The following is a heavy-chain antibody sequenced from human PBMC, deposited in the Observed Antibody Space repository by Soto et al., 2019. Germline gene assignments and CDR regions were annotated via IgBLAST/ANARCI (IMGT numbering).Heavy chain of an antibody. Sequence: QVQLVQSGAEVKTPGSSLKVSCTVSGSRFSNYVISWVRQAPGHGLEWLGRSIPIFNTTQYPQKFQGRVTITADKSTNTASLELSSLRSDDTAVYYCAREGRGKKAGYNGLVSLGYWGQGTPVTVSS. D-gene: IGHD1-20*01. CDR2: SIPIFNTT. V-gene: IGHV1-69*06. CDR3: AREGRGKKAGYNGLVSLGY. CDR1: GSRFSNYV. J-gene: IGHJ4*02.